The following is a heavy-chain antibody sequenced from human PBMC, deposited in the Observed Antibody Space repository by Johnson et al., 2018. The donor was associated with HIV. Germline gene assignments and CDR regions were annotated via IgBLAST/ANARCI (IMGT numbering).Heavy chain of an antibody. D-gene: IGHD7-27*01. Sequence: VQLVESGGGVVRPGGSLRLSCAASGFTVSGNYMNWVRQAPGKGLEWVSVIYSDGSTYYADSVKGRFTISRDNSKNTLYLQMNSLRAEDTAVYYCARDFGLFLGKDDAFDIWGQGTMVTVSS. V-gene: IGHV3-66*02. CDR3: ARDFGLFLGKDDAFDI. CDR1: GFTVSGNY. CDR2: IYSDGST. J-gene: IGHJ3*02.